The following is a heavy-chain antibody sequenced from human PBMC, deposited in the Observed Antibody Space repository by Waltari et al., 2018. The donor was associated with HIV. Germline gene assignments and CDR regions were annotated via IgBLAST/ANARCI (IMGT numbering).Heavy chain of an antibody. J-gene: IGHJ4*02. V-gene: IGHV3-33*01. D-gene: IGHD4-17*01. CDR2: IWYDGSHK. CDR3: ARDARGDYLPGY. CDR1: GFPFSDYA. Sequence: QVQLVESGGGVVQPGRSLRLSCAASGFPFSDYAMTWVRQAPGKGLEWVAVIWYDGSHKYYTDSVKGRFTISRDDSKSTLFLQMSSLRADDTAVYYCARDARGDYLPGYWGQGTLVTVSS.